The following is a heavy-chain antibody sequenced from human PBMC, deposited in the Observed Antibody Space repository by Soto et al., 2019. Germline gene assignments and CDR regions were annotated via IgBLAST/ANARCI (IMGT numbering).Heavy chain of an antibody. D-gene: IGHD5-18*01. CDR1: GYSFTSYW. CDR2: IYPGDSDT. V-gene: IGHV5-51*01. Sequence: GESLKISCKGSGYSFTSYWIGWVRQMPGKGLEWMGIIYPGDSDTRYSPSFQGQVTISADKSISTAYPQWSSLKASDTAMYYCARLDTAMVYYYYYGMDVWGQGATVTVSS. J-gene: IGHJ6*02. CDR3: ARLDTAMVYYYYYGMDV.